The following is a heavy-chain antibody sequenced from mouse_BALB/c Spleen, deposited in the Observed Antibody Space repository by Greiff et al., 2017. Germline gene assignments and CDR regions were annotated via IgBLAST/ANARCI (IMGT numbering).Heavy chain of an antibody. Sequence: EVKLVESGPGLVKPSQSLSLTCSVTGYSITSGYYWNWIRQFPGNKLEWMGYISYDGSNNYNPSLKNRISITRDTSKNQFFLKLNSVTTEDTATYYCAREGYGNYSYWYFDVWGAGTTVTVSS. V-gene: IGHV3-6*02. CDR1: GYSITSGYY. D-gene: IGHD2-10*02. CDR2: ISYDGSN. J-gene: IGHJ1*01. CDR3: AREGYGNYSYWYFDV.